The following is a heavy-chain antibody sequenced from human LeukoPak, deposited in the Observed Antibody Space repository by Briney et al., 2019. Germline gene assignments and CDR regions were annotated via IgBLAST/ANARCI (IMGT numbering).Heavy chain of an antibody. J-gene: IGHJ6*02. V-gene: IGHV4-39*01. Sequence: SETLSLTCTVSGGSIRSSYYYWGWIRQPPGKGLEWIGSIYDSGSTYYNPSLKSRVTISVDTSKNQFSLKLSSVTAADTAVYYCARQVRRETYGMDVWGQGTTVTVSS. CDR1: GGSIRSSYYY. CDR3: ARQVRRETYGMDV. CDR2: IYDSGST. D-gene: IGHD3-10*01.